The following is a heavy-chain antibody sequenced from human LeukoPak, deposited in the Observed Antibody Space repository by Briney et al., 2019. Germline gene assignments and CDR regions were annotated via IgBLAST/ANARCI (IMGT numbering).Heavy chain of an antibody. V-gene: IGHV4-39*01. J-gene: IGHJ3*02. CDR3: ATGRGRDAFDT. CDR2: IYSSGST. CDR1: GVSISSSSYY. Sequence: PSETLSLTCNVSGVSISSSSYYWGWIRQPPGKGLEWIGSIYSSGSTYYNSSLKSRVTISIDTSKNQVSLKMSSVTAADTAVYYCATGRGRDAFDTWGQGTMVTVSS. D-gene: IGHD1-14*01.